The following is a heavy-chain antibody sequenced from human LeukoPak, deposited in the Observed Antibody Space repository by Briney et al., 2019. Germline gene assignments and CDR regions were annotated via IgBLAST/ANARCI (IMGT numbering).Heavy chain of an antibody. D-gene: IGHD6-19*01. CDR1: GFTVSSNY. CDR3: AKDSGWYPEGAFDI. Sequence: GGSLRLSCATSGFTVSSNYMSWVRQAPGKGLEWVSAISGSGGSTYYADSVKGRFTISRDNSKNTLYLQMNSLRAEDTAVYYCAKDSGWYPEGAFDIWGQGTMVTVSS. CDR2: ISGSGGST. J-gene: IGHJ3*02. V-gene: IGHV3-23*01.